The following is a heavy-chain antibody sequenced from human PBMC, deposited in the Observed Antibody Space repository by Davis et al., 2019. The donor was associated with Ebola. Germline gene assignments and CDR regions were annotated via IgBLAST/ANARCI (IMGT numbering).Heavy chain of an antibody. CDR3: AKDIQGGSSYLDY. CDR2: VSVPGLT. V-gene: IGHV3-23*01. D-gene: IGHD3-16*01. Sequence: GGSLRLSCTASGFSFSDYGMSWVRQAPGKGLEWVSEVSVPGLTHYADPVKGRFTIPRDISKNIVYLEMKSLRAEDTAIYYCAKDIQGGSSYLDYWGQGTLVTVSS. J-gene: IGHJ4*02. CDR1: GFSFSDYG.